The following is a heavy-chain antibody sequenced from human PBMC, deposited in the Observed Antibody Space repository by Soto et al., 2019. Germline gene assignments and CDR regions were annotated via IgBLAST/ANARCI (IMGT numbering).Heavy chain of an antibody. CDR2: ISGSGGST. D-gene: IGHD3-22*01. CDR3: AKDGGYYDSSGYYSY. CDR1: GFTFSSYA. V-gene: IGHV3-23*01. Sequence: GGSLRLSCAASGFTFSSYAMSWVRQAPGKGLEWVSAISGSGGSTYYADSVKGRFTISRDNSKNTLYLQMNSLRAEDTAVYYCAKDGGYYDSSGYYSYWGQGTLVTVSS. J-gene: IGHJ4*02.